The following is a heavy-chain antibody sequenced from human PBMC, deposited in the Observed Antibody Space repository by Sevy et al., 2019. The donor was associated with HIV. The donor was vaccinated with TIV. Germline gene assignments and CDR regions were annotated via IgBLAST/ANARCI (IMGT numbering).Heavy chain of an antibody. J-gene: IGHJ4*02. CDR1: GFTFSSYA. CDR3: ARKYDSSGYFDY. CDR2: ISGSGGSGDKT. Sequence: GGSLRLTCAASGFTFSSYAMNWVRLAPGKGLEWVSGISGSGGSGDKTNYADSVKGRFTISRVDSKNSLYLQLNSLRAEDTAIYYCARKYDSSGYFDYWVQGTLVTVSS. V-gene: IGHV3-23*01. D-gene: IGHD3-22*01.